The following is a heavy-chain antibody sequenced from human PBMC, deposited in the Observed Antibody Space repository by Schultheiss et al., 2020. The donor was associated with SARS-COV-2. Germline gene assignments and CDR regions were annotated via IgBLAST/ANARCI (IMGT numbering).Heavy chain of an antibody. CDR3: ARVGATSHY. CDR1: GFTFSSYA. Sequence: GGSLRLSCAASGFTFSSYAMHWVRQAPGKGLEWVSGISGSGDSAYYPGSVKGRFTISRDNAKNSLYLQMNSLKTEDTAVYYCARVGATSHYWGQGTLVTVSS. CDR2: ISGSGDSA. V-gene: IGHV3-23*01. D-gene: IGHD1-26*01. J-gene: IGHJ4*02.